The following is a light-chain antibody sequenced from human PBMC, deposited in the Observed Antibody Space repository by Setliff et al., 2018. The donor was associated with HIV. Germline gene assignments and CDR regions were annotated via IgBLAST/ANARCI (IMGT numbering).Light chain of an antibody. Sequence: SVLTQPASVSGSPGQSITISCTGTSSDVGRYNLVSWYQQHPGKAPKLMIYQATKRPSGVSNRFSGSKSGNTASLTISGLQAEDEADYYCCSNTGSNTYVVGTGTK. J-gene: IGLJ1*01. CDR2: QAT. CDR1: SSDVGRYNL. V-gene: IGLV2-23*01. CDR3: CSNTGSNTYV.